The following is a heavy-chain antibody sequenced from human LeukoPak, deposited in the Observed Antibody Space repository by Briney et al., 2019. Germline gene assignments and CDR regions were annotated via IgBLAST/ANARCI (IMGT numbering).Heavy chain of an antibody. Sequence: GGSLRLSCAASGFTFSSYGMHWVRQAPGKGLEWVAFIRYDGSNKYYADSVKGRFTISRDNSKNTLYLQMNSLRAEDTAVYYCARGAGTTVTSYYYYMDVWGKGTTVTISS. D-gene: IGHD4-17*01. CDR2: IRYDGSNK. CDR3: ARGAGTTVTSYYYYMDV. V-gene: IGHV3-30*02. J-gene: IGHJ6*03. CDR1: GFTFSSYG.